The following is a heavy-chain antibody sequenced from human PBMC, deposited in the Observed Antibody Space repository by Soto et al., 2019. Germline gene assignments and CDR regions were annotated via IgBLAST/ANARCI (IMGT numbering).Heavy chain of an antibody. D-gene: IGHD1-7*01. CDR2: IYHRGTT. CDR1: GVSISSSNW. CDR3: VRNYGQADF. V-gene: IGHV4-4*02. Sequence: SETLSLTCAVSGVSISSSNWWSWVRQPPGKGLEWIGEIYHRGTTNYNPSLKSRVTISVDKSNNQFSLGLTSVTAADTAVCYCVRNYGQADFWGRGTLVTVSS. J-gene: IGHJ4*02.